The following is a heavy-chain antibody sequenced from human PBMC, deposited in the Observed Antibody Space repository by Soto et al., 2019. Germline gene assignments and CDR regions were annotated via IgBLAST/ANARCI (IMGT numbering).Heavy chain of an antibody. V-gene: IGHV3-23*01. CDR3: AKHPTTRDYSFIHYFDD. Sequence: PWGSLRITWVLFGPNSGTHLMTWVRLAPGSGLECVSSISGSGGSTHYAESVQGRFTISRDTFGNTVFLQMNSLRAEDTAVYYCAKHPTTRDYSFIHYFDDWGQGSLVTVSS. CDR2: ISGSGGST. CDR1: GPNSGTHL. J-gene: IGHJ4*02. D-gene: IGHD1-1*01.